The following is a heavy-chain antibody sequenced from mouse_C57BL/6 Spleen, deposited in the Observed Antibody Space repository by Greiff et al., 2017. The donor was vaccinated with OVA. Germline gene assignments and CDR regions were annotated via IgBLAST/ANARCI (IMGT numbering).Heavy chain of an antibody. CDR2: ISYDGSN. V-gene: IGHV3-6*01. Sequence: EESGPGLVKPSQSLSLTCSVTGYSITSGYYWNWIRQFPGNKLEWMGYISYDGSNNYNPSLKNRISITRDTSKNQFFLKLNSVTTEDTATYYCARVYYYGGYFDVGGTGTTVTVSS. CDR1: GYSITSGYY. D-gene: IGHD1-1*01. CDR3: ARVYYYGGYFDV. J-gene: IGHJ1*03.